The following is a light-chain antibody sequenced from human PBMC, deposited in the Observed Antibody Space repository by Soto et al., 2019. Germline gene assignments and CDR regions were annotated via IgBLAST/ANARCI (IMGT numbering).Light chain of an antibody. J-gene: IGLJ3*02. CDR1: SSDVGSYNL. Sequence: SALTQPDSVSGSPGQSITISCTGTSSDVGSYNLVSWYQQHPGKAPKLMLYEVSNRPSGVSNRFSASKSGNTASLTISGLQAEDEADYYCSSYTSTSTWVFGGGTKLTVL. CDR2: EVS. V-gene: IGLV2-14*02. CDR3: SSYTSTSTWV.